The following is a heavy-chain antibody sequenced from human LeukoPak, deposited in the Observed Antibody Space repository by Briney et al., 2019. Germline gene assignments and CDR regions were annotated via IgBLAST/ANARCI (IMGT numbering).Heavy chain of an antibody. CDR2: INHSGST. CDR3: ARGRLEYCSSTSCPHAYYFDY. D-gene: IGHD2-2*01. J-gene: IGHJ4*02. V-gene: IGHV4-34*01. CDR1: GGSFSGYY. Sequence: SETLSLTCAVYGGSFSGYYWSWVRQPPGKGLEWIGEINHSGSTNYNPSLKSRVTISVDTSKNQFSLKLSSVTAADTAVYYCARGRLEYCSSTSCPHAYYFDYWGQGTLVTVSS.